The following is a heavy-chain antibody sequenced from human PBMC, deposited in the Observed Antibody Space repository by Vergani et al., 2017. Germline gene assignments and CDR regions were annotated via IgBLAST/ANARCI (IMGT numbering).Heavy chain of an antibody. CDR3: ARLRSKRGYSSGYYMDV. D-gene: IGHD2-15*01. CDR1: GFTFSSYA. Sequence: QVQLVESGGGVVQPGRSLRLSCAASGFTFSSYAMHWVRQAPGKGLEWVAVMSDDVSNKYYADSVKGRFTISRDNSKNTLYLQMNSLRAEDTAVYYCARLRSKRGYSSGYYMDVWGKGTTVTVSS. V-gene: IGHV3-30-3*01. CDR2: MSDDVSNK. J-gene: IGHJ6*03.